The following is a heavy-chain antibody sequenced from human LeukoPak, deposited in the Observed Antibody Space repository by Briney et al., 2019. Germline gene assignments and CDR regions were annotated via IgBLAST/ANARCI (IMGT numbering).Heavy chain of an antibody. J-gene: IGHJ4*02. CDR3: VQGWRDN. Sequence: ETLSLTCAVYGGSFSGYYWGWVRQAPGKGLEWVANINQDSSEKYYVDSVKGRFTISRDNAKNSLYLQLNTLRPEDTAVYYCVQGWRDNWGQGTLVTVSS. CDR2: INQDSSEK. CDR1: GGSFSGYY. D-gene: IGHD2-15*01. V-gene: IGHV3-7*01.